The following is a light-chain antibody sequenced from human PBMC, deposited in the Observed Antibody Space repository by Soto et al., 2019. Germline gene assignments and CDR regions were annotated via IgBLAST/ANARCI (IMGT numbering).Light chain of an antibody. CDR3: SSSTSSFYV. J-gene: IGLJ1*01. CDR1: SSDVGGYNY. V-gene: IGLV2-14*01. CDR2: DVS. Sequence: QSVLTQPASVSGSPGQSITISCTGTSSDVGGYNYVSWYQQHPGKAPKLMIYDVSNRPSGVSNRFSGSKSGNTASLTISGLQAEDEADYYCSSSTSSFYVFGTGTKVTVL.